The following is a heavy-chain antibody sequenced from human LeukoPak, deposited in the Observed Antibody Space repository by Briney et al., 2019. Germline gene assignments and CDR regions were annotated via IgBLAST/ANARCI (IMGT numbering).Heavy chain of an antibody. CDR1: GGTFSSYA. J-gene: IGHJ4*02. D-gene: IGHD3-22*01. V-gene: IGHV1-69*04. Sequence: SVKVSCKASGGTFSSYAISWVRQAPGQGLEWMGRIIPILGIATYAQTFQGRVTITADKSTSTAYRELSSLRSEDTAVYYCASAPDYYDSSGYYVEYWGQGTLVTVSS. CDR3: ASAPDYYDSSGYYVEY. CDR2: IIPILGIA.